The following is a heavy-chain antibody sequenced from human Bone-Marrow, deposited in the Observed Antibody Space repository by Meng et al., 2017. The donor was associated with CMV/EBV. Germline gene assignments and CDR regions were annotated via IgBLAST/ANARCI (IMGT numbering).Heavy chain of an antibody. V-gene: IGHV3-74*01. CDR1: GFTFSSYG. CDR2: INSDGSST. D-gene: IGHD3-10*01. CDR3: ARRGGGFDY. Sequence: GESLKISCAASGFTFSSYGMHWVRQAPGKGLVWVSRINSDGSSTSYADSVKGRFTISRDNAKNTLYLQMNSLRAEDTAVYYCARRGGGFDYWGQGTLVTVSS. J-gene: IGHJ4*02.